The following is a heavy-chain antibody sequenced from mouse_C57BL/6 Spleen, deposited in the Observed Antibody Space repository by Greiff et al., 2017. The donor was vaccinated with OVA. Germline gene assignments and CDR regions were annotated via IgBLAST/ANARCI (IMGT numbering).Heavy chain of an antibody. CDR2: IDPSDSYT. D-gene: IGHD1-1*01. V-gene: IGHV1-69*01. CDR3: ARWAFITTVVATDAMDY. CDR1: GYTFTSYW. Sequence: QVQLQQPGAELVMPGASVKLSCKASGYTFTSYWMHWVKQRPGQGLEWIGEIDPSDSYTNYNQKFKGKSTLTVDKSSSTAYMQLSSLTSEDSAVYYCARWAFITTVVATDAMDYWGQGTSVTVSS. J-gene: IGHJ4*01.